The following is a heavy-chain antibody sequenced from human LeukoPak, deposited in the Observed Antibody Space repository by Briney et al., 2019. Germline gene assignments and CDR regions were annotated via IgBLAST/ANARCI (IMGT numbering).Heavy chain of an antibody. D-gene: IGHD2-2*01. CDR1: GFTFGDYA. V-gene: IGHV3-49*03. CDR2: IRSKAYGGTT. CDR3: TRDSSWEVDAFDI. Sequence: GGSLRLSCTASGFTFGDYAVSWFRQAPGKGLEWVGFIRSKAYGGTTEYAASVKGRFTISRDDSKSIAYLQMNSLKTEDTAVYYCTRDSSWEVDAFDIWGQGTMVTVSS. J-gene: IGHJ3*02.